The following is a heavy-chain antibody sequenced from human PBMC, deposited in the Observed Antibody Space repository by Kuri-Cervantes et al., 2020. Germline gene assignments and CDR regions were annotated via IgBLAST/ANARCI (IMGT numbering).Heavy chain of an antibody. V-gene: IGHV3-53*01. CDR1: GFTVSSNY. CDR3: ARGRYCSSTSCWDWFDP. J-gene: IGHJ5*02. D-gene: IGHD2-2*01. CDR2: IYSGGST. Sequence: GGSLRLSCAASGFTVSSNYMSWVRQAPGKGLEWVSVIYSGGSTYYADSVKGRFTISRDNAKNTLYLQMNSLRAEDTAVYYCARGRYCSSTSCWDWFDPWGQGTLVTVSS.